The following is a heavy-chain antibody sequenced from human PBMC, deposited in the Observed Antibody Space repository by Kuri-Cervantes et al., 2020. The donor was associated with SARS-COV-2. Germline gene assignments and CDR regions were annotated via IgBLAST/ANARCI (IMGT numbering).Heavy chain of an antibody. D-gene: IGHD3-16*01. CDR1: GFTFSSYA. V-gene: IGHV3-23*01. CDR3: AKGGSDYIWGSYGMSPTDGY. Sequence: GESLKISCAASGFTFSSYAMRWVRQAPGKGLEWVSTISNSGGSTYYADSVKGRFTISRDNSKNTLYLQMNSLRADDTAVYYCAKGGSDYIWGSYGMSPTDGYWDQGTLVTVSS. J-gene: IGHJ4*02. CDR2: ISNSGGST.